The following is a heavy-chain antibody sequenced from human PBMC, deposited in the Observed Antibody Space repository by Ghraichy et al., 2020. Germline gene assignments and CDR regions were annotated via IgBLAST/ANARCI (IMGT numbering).Heavy chain of an antibody. CDR3: ASGYDTISYYFDY. D-gene: IGHD5-12*01. CDR2: ISRSGSTI. V-gene: IGHV3-11*01. CDR1: GFTFSDYY. J-gene: IGHJ4*02. Sequence: GGSLRLSCAASGFTFSDYYMSWIRQAPGKGLEWVSYISRSGSTIYYADSVKGRFTISRDNAKNSLYLQMNSLRAEDTAVYYCASGYDTISYYFDYWGQGTLVTVSS.